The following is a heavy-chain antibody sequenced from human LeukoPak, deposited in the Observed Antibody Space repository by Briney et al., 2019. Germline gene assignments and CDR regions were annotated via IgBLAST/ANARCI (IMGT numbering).Heavy chain of an antibody. CDR1: GFTVSSNY. CDR3: ARERYDFWSGYYTDFYYYGMDV. V-gene: IGHV3-21*01. Sequence: GGSLRLSCAASGFTVSSNYMNWVRQAPGKGLEWVSSISSSSSYIYYADSVKGRSTISRDNAKNSLYLQMNSLRAEDTAVYYCARERYDFWSGYYTDFYYYGMDVWGQGTTVTVSS. D-gene: IGHD3-3*01. CDR2: ISSSSSYI. J-gene: IGHJ6*02.